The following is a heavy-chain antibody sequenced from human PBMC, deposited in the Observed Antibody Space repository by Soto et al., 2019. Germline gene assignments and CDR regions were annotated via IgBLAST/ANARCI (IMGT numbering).Heavy chain of an antibody. CDR1: GFSVSSSY. CDR3: VKELRSGRNEREAYC. CDR2: IYSGGTT. V-gene: IGHV3-66*01. J-gene: IGHJ4*02. Sequence: EVQLVESGGGLVQPGESLRLSCAASGFSVSSSYMSWVRQTPWKGLEWVSVIYSGGTTYYADSVKGRFTISRDDSRNTLFLQRNSLRVDDTAVYYCVKELRSGRNEREAYCWGQGTLVTVSS. D-gene: IGHD6-25*01.